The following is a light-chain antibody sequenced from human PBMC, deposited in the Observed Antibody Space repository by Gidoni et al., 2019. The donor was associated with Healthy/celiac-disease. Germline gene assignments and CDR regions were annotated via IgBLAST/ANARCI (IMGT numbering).Light chain of an antibody. V-gene: IGKV1-5*03. Sequence: DLQMTPSPSTLSASVGDRVTITCPASQSISSWLAWYQQKPGKAPKLLIYKASSLESGVPSRFSGSGSGTEFTLTISSLQPDDFATYYCQQYNSYWTFGQGTKVEIK. CDR2: KAS. J-gene: IGKJ1*01. CDR1: QSISSW. CDR3: QQYNSYWT.